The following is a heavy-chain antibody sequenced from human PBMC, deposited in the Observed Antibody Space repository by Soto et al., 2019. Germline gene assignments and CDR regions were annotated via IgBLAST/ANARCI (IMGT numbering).Heavy chain of an antibody. CDR1: GFRLGDYG. J-gene: IGHJ6*02. CDR2: IWHDGSHK. CDR3: ARDRGQNDGMDV. Sequence: QVQLVESGGGVVQPGGSLRLSCAASGFRLGDYGMHWVRQAPGKGLEWVAVIWHDGSHKESADSVKGRFTISRDNTKHTLFLQMSRLRPEDTAVYYCARDRGQNDGMDVWGQGTTVTVAS. D-gene: IGHD3-10*01. V-gene: IGHV3-33*01.